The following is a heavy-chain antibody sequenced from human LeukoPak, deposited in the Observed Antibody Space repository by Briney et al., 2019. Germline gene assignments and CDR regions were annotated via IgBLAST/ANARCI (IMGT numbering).Heavy chain of an antibody. V-gene: IGHV3-23*01. CDR2: ISGSGGST. J-gene: IGHJ4*02. D-gene: IGHD6-13*01. Sequence: GGTLRLSCAASGFTFSSYGMSWVRQAPGKGLEWVSGISGSGGSTYFADSVKGRFTISRDNSKNTLFLQMNSLRAEDTAVYYCAKDVFRGSSSSWFPFDYRGQGTLVTVSS. CDR1: GFTFSSYG. CDR3: AKDVFRGSSSSWFPFDY.